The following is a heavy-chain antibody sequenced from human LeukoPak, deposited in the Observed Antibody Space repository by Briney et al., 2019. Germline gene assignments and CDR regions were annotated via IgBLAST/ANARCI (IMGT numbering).Heavy chain of an antibody. CDR1: GFTFNIYA. CDR3: AKIVVPFAEDAFDI. J-gene: IGHJ3*02. Sequence: GGSLRLSCAASGFTFNIYAMSWVRQAPGKGLEWVSGISGSGGGTYYADSVKGRFTISRDNSKNTLYLQMNSLRAEDTAIYYCAKIVVPFAEDAFDIWGQGTMVTVSS. CDR2: ISGSGGGT. D-gene: IGHD2-2*01. V-gene: IGHV3-23*01.